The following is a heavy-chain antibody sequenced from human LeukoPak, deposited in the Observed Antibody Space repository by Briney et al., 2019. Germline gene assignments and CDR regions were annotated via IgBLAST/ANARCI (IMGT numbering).Heavy chain of an antibody. CDR2: ISNTGGAK. CDR3: ARDNHGYGFDY. J-gene: IGHJ4*02. V-gene: IGHV3-48*02. CDR1: GFTFSSYS. D-gene: IGHD5-12*01. Sequence: GGSLRLSCAASGFTFSSYSMGWVRQAPGRGLEWVSFISNTGGAKYYADSAKGRFTISRDNAHNSLYLQMNSLRDEDSALYYCARDNHGYGFDYWGQGTLVTVSS.